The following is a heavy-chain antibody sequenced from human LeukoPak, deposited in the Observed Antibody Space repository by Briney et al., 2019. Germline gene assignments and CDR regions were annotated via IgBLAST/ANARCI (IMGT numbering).Heavy chain of an antibody. J-gene: IGHJ6*02. CDR3: AREVVLWFGELFAPPPSAYYYGMDV. V-gene: IGHV1-8*01. Sequence: ASVKVSCKASGYTFTSYDINWVRQATGQGLEWMGWMNPNSGNTGYAQKFQGRDTMTRNTSISTAYMELSSLRSEDTAVYYCAREVVLWFGELFAPPPSAYYYGMDVWGQGTTVTVSS. CDR2: MNPNSGNT. D-gene: IGHD3-10*01. CDR1: GYTFTSYD.